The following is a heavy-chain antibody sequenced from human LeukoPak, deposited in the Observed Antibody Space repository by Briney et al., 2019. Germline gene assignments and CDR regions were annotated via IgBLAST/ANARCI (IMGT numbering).Heavy chain of an antibody. V-gene: IGHV4-31*03. Sequence: TSSETLSLTCTVSGGTISSGGYYWSWIRQHPGKGLEWIGYIYYSGSTYYNPSLKSRVTISVDTSKNQFSLKLSSVTAADTAVYYCASSYVWGSYRYAGFDPWGQGTLVTVSS. CDR3: ASSYVWGSYRYAGFDP. CDR2: IYYSGST. J-gene: IGHJ5*02. CDR1: GGTISSGGYY. D-gene: IGHD3-16*02.